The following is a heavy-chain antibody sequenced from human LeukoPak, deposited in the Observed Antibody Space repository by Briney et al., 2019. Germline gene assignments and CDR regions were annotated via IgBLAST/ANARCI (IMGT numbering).Heavy chain of an antibody. V-gene: IGHV4-59*01. CDR3: ARSPYGSTSTNYYMNV. J-gene: IGHJ6*03. Sequence: SETLSLTCTVSGGSITTSFWSWIRQPPGKGLEWIGYIYYSGSTNYNPSLRSRVTISLDTSKNHVSLRLTSVTAADTAVYYCARSPYGSTSTNYYMNVWGKGTTVTVSS. CDR1: GGSITTSF. D-gene: IGHD2-2*01. CDR2: IYYSGST.